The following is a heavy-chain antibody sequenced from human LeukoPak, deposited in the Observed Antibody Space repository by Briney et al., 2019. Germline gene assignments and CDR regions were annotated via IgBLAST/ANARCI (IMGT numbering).Heavy chain of an antibody. CDR2: INPNSGGT. J-gene: IGHJ4*02. D-gene: IGHD2-2*01. CDR1: GYTFVGYF. V-gene: IGHV1-2*05. CDR3: AKDHEDCSSSSCYD. Sequence: GASVKVSCKASGYTFVGYFMNWMRQAPGQGLGWMGRINPNSGGTYYAQKFQGRVTMTRDTSISTAYMELSRLRSDDTGVYYCAKDHEDCSSSSCYDWGQGTLVTVSS.